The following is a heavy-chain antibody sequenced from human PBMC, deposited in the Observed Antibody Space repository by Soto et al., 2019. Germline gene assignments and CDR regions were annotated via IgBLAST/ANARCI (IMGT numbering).Heavy chain of an antibody. CDR1: GAGDTFSNYG. J-gene: IGHJ4*02. V-gene: IGHV1-69*06. D-gene: IGHD1-1*01. CDR3: WRHDKTALPPLDS. CDR2: TIPAFGTA. Sequence: QVHLVQSGAEVKSPGSAMKVSCKVSGAGDTFSNYGLNWVRQAPGQGLEWMGGTIPAFGTANYAQKFQGRVTITADTSTTTAYMELSSLRSDDTAVYYCWRHDKTALPPLDSWGQGTLVSVSS.